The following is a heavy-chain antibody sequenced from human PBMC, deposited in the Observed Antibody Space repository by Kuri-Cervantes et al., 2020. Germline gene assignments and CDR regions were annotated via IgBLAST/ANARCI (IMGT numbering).Heavy chain of an antibody. CDR3: AREDGYELDAFDI. CDR1: GGSISSYY. V-gene: IGHV4-4*07. D-gene: IGHD5-12*01. Sequence: GSLRLSCTVSGGSISSYYWSWIRQPAGEGLEWIGRIYTSGSTNYNPSLKSRVTISVDRSKNQFSLKLSSVTAADTAVYYCAREDGYELDAFDIWGQGTMVTVSS. CDR2: IYTSGST. J-gene: IGHJ3*02.